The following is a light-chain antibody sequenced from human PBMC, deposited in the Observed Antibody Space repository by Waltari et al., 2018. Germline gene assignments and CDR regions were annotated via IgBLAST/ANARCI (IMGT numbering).Light chain of an antibody. CDR3: QHYLNFPHT. CDR2: DAF. J-gene: IGKJ2*01. V-gene: IGKV3-15*01. CDR1: QNIRTY. Sequence: ILMTQSPATLAVSPGERVTLSCRASQNIRTYLVWYQQKPGQSPRLLIYDAFIRATGIPARFSGSGSVTEFTLTISSLQSEDFAVYYCQHYLNFPHTFGPGTKLEIK.